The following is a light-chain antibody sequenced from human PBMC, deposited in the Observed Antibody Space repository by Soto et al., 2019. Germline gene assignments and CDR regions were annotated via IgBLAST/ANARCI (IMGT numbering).Light chain of an antibody. CDR1: QDISNY. CDR2: DAS. V-gene: IGKV1-33*01. J-gene: IGKJ2*01. Sequence: DIQMTQSPSSLSASVGDRVTITCQASQDISNYLNWYQQKPGKAPKLLIYDASNLETGVPSRFSGSGSGTDFTFTISSLQPEDMATYDCQQYDNLPPYTFGQGTTLEIK. CDR3: QQYDNLPPYT.